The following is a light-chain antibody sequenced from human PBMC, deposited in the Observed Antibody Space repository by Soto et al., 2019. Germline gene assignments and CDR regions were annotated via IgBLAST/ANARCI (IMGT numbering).Light chain of an antibody. CDR3: QQYGSSGT. CDR1: QSVSSY. CDR2: DAS. V-gene: IGKV3-11*01. J-gene: IGKJ1*01. Sequence: EIVLTQSPATLCLSPGERATLSCRASQSVSSYLAWYQQKPGQAPRLLIYDASNRATGIPARFSGSGYGTDFTLTISSLEPEDFAVYYCQQYGSSGTFGQGTKVDIK.